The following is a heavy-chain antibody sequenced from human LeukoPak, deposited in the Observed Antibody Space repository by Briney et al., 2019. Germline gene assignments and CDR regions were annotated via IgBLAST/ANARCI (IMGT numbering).Heavy chain of an antibody. V-gene: IGHV1-2*02. D-gene: IGHD3-22*01. CDR1: EYTFTGDY. Sequence: ASVKVSCKTSEYTFTGDYMHWVRQAPGRGPEWMGWINLNSGGTTYAQKFQGRVTMTRDTSISTVYMKLSRLRSDDTAVYYCTLRGNFDIRGYYHPWGQGTLVTVSP. J-gene: IGHJ4*02. CDR2: INLNSGGT. CDR3: TLRGNFDIRGYYHP.